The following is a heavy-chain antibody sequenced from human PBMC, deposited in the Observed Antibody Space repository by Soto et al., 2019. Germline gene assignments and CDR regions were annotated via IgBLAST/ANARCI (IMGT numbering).Heavy chain of an antibody. CDR2: IYYSGST. CDR1: GGSISSGDYY. V-gene: IGHV4-30-4*01. CDR3: ARETYYGSGSYYNGGYYYYGMDV. J-gene: IGHJ6*02. Sequence: SETLSLPCPVSGGSISSGDYYWSWIRQPPGKGLEWIGYIYYSGSTYYNPSLKSRVTISVDTSKNQFSLKLSSVTAADTAVYYCARETYYGSGSYYNGGYYYYGMDVWGQGTTVTVSS. D-gene: IGHD3-10*01.